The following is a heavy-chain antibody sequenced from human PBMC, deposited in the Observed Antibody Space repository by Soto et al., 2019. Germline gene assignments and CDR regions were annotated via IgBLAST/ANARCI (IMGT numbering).Heavy chain of an antibody. CDR1: GGSISSGDYY. CDR3: AREYSSSPTGFDP. J-gene: IGHJ5*02. D-gene: IGHD6-6*01. CDR2: IYYSGST. V-gene: IGHV4-30-4*01. Sequence: SETLSLTCTVSGGSISSGDYYWSWIRQPPGKGLEWIGYIYYSGSTYYNPSLKSRVTISVDTSKNQFSLKLSSVTAADTAVYYCAREYSSSPTGFDPWGQGTLVTVSS.